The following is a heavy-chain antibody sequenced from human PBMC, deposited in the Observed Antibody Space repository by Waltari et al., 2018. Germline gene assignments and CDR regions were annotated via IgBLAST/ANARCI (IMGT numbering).Heavy chain of an antibody. Sequence: QVQLVQSGAEVKKPGASVKVSCKASGYTFTGYYMHWVRQAPGQGLEWMGRINPNSGGTNYAQKFQGRVTMTRDTSISTAYMELSRLRSDDTAVYYCARDHGRDYYGSGSYDYWGQGTLVTVSS. CDR3: ARDHGRDYYGSGSYDY. J-gene: IGHJ4*02. CDR1: GYTFTGYY. CDR2: INPNSGGT. V-gene: IGHV1-2*06. D-gene: IGHD3-10*01.